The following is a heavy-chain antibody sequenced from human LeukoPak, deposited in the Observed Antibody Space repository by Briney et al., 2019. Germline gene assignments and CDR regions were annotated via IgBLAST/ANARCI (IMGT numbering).Heavy chain of an antibody. D-gene: IGHD3-10*01. CDR1: GGSITSRSFY. Sequence: SETLSLTCTVSGGSITSRSFYWGWIRQPPGKGLGWIGSIYYSGTTYYNPSLKSRVTISVDTSKNQFSLKLSSVTAADTAVYYCARDVLFGELSLDAFDIWGQGTMVTVSS. V-gene: IGHV4-39*07. CDR3: ARDVLFGELSLDAFDI. CDR2: IYYSGTT. J-gene: IGHJ3*02.